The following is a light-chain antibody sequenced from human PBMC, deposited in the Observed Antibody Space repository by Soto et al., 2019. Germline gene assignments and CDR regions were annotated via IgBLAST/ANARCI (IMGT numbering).Light chain of an antibody. CDR1: SSDVGSYNL. V-gene: IGLV2-23*03. J-gene: IGLJ2*01. Sequence: QSALTQPASVSGSPGQSITISCTGTSSDVGSYNLVSWYQQHPGKAPKLMIYEGSKRPSGVSNRFSGSKSGNTASLTISGLQAEDEADYYCCSYAGSSTFHVVXXGGTKLTVL. CDR3: CSYAGSSTFHVV. CDR2: EGS.